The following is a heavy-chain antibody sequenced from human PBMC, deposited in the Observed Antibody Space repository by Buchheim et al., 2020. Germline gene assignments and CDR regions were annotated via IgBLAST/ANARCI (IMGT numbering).Heavy chain of an antibody. CDR2: INHSGST. CDR3: ARGLRYCSGGSCYSLADYYYYMDV. D-gene: IGHD2-15*01. J-gene: IGHJ6*03. CDR1: GGSFSGYY. V-gene: IGHV4-34*01. Sequence: QVQLQQWGAGLLKPSETLSLTCAVYGGSFSGYYWSWIRQPPGKGLEWIGEINHSGSTNYNPSLKSRVTISVDTSKNQFSLQLSSVTAADTAVYYCARGLRYCSGGSCYSLADYYYYMDVWGKGTT.